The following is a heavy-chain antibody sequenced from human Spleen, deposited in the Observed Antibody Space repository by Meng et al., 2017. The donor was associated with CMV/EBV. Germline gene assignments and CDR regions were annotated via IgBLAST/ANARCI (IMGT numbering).Heavy chain of an antibody. Sequence: GESLKISCVASKTTFQYYAIHWVRQAPAKGLEWVAVIPYDGNKIYYADSVKGRCTISRDNAKNSLYVQMNSLRGEDTAVYYCARAYRAIDYWGQGTLVTVSS. V-gene: IGHV3-30*04. CDR2: IPYDGNKI. D-gene: IGHD1-26*01. CDR1: KTTFQYYA. CDR3: ARAYRAIDY. J-gene: IGHJ4*02.